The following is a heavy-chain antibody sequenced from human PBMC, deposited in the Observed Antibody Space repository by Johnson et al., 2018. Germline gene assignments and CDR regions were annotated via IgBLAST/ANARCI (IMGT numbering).Heavy chain of an antibody. CDR1: GFTFSSYA. Sequence: SAGGLVQPGGSLRLSCAASGFTFSSYAMSWVRQAPGKGLEWVSAISGSGGSTYYADSVTGRFTISRDNSKNRLYLKMNSLGDEDTAGYYCARDRGYSYGYGWLDPWGQGTLVTVSS. V-gene: IGHV3-23*01. J-gene: IGHJ5*02. CDR3: ARDRGYSYGYGWLDP. CDR2: ISGSGGST. D-gene: IGHD5-18*01.